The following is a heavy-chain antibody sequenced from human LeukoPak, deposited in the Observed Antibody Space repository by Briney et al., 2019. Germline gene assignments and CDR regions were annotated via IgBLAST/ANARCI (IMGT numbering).Heavy chain of an antibody. CDR3: AKGVYDSSGYYLDY. D-gene: IGHD3-22*01. CDR2: ISGSGGST. Sequence: GGSLRLSCAASGFTFSSYAMSWVRQAPGKGLEWVSAISGSGGSTYYADSVKGRFTISRDNPKNTLYLQMNSLRAEDTAVYYCAKGVYDSSGYYLDYWGQGTLVTVSS. V-gene: IGHV3-23*01. CDR1: GFTFSSYA. J-gene: IGHJ4*02.